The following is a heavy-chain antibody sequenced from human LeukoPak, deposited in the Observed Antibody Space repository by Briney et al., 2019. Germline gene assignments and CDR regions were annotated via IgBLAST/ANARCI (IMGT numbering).Heavy chain of an antibody. CDR1: GFTFSSYG. CDR2: ISGSGGST. J-gene: IGHJ4*02. D-gene: IGHD1-26*01. Sequence: PGGSLRLSCAASGFTFSSYGMSWVRQAPGKGLEWVSAISGSGGSTYYADSVKGRFTISRDNSKNTLYLQMNSLRAEDTAVYYCAKDQWELPNGFDYWGQGTLVTVSS. CDR3: AKDQWELPNGFDY. V-gene: IGHV3-23*01.